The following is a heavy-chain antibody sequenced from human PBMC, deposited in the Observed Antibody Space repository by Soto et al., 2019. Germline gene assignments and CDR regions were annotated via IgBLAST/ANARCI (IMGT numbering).Heavy chain of an antibody. CDR2: IWYDGSNK. V-gene: IGHV3-33*01. CDR3: AREGESLFFDY. D-gene: IGHD3-16*01. Sequence: QVQLVESGGGVVQPGRSLRLSCAAYGFTFSSYGMHWVRQAPGEGLEWVAVIWYDGSNKYYADSVKGRFTISRDNCKNTLYLPMNSLRAEDTAVYYCAREGESLFFDYWGQGTLVTVSS. CDR1: GFTFSSYG. J-gene: IGHJ4*02.